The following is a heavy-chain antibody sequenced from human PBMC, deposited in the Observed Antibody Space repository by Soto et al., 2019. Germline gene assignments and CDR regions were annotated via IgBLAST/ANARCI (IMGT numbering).Heavy chain of an antibody. Sequence: DVQLVESGGGLVQPGRSLRLSCAASGFTFDDYAMHWVRQAPGKGLEWVSGISWNSGSIGYADSVKGRFTISRDNAKNSLYLQMNSLRAEDTALYYCAKDHYDILTGYRGPIGDFDYWGQGTLVTVSS. CDR2: ISWNSGSI. V-gene: IGHV3-9*01. CDR1: GFTFDDYA. D-gene: IGHD3-9*01. CDR3: AKDHYDILTGYRGPIGDFDY. J-gene: IGHJ4*02.